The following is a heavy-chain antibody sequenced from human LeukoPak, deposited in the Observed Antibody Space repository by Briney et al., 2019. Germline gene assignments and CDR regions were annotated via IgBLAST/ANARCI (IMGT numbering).Heavy chain of an antibody. V-gene: IGHV1-2*02. Sequence: GASVKVSCKASGYTFTGYYMHWVRQAPGQGLEWMGWINPNSGGTNYAQKLQGRVTMTTDTSTSTAYMELRSLRSDDTAVYYCAVGYGGKMYYFDYWGQGTLVTVSS. CDR1: GYTFTGYY. CDR2: INPNSGGT. CDR3: AVGYGGKMYYFDY. J-gene: IGHJ4*02. D-gene: IGHD4-23*01.